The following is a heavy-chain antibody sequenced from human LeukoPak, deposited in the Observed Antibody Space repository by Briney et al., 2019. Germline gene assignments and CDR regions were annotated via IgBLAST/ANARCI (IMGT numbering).Heavy chain of an antibody. Sequence: SETLSLTCAVYGLSFSGYYWSWIRQPPGKGLEWIGEINHSGSTNYNPSLKSRVIITVNTTNNQFSLQLSSVTAADTAVYYCAREREGETYYYASSGYYPDYWGQGTLVTVSS. CDR2: INHSGST. CDR3: AREREGETYYYASSGYYPDY. D-gene: IGHD3-22*01. CDR1: GLSFSGYY. V-gene: IGHV4-34*01. J-gene: IGHJ4*02.